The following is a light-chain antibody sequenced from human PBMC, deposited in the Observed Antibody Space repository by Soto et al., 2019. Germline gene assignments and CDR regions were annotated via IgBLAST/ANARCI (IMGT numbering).Light chain of an antibody. CDR2: DAS. Sequence: DIGLTQAPGTLSLSPGAIAALSCRASETVSNNYVAWYQHKPGQAPRLLIYDASSRATGIPDRFSGSGSGTDFTLTISRLEPEDFAVYYCQQYGSSPPYTLGQGTKVDI. CDR3: QQYGSSPPYT. V-gene: IGKV3-20*01. CDR1: ETVSNNY. J-gene: IGKJ2*01.